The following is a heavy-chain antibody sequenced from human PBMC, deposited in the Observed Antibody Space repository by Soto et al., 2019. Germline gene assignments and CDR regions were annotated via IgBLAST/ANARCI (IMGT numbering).Heavy chain of an antibody. Sequence: XASLSLTLSVSGGSISGSYWSWIRQSPGKGLEWLGYVYYTGSTNYSPSLRSRVSISVDTSKNEFSLRLSSVTAADTAVYFCARSVAVPGAHIDYWGQGTQVTVSS. CDR2: VYYTGST. CDR3: ARSVAVPGAHIDY. J-gene: IGHJ4*02. CDR1: GGSISGSY. D-gene: IGHD6-19*01. V-gene: IGHV4-59*01.